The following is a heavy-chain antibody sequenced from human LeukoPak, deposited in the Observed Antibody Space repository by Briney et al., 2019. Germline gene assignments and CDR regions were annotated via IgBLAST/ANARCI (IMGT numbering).Heavy chain of an antibody. Sequence: AGGSLRLSCGASGFTFSYHWMHWVRQVPGKGLVWVSRIDGGGSSTSYADSVKGRFSISRDNAKSTLCLQMSSLRAEDTAVYYCARGPGSSGGAYVGDYWGPGTLVTVSS. J-gene: IGHJ4*01. CDR2: IDGGGSST. CDR3: ARGPGSSGGAYVGDY. CDR1: GFTFSYHW. V-gene: IGHV3-74*01. D-gene: IGHD3-22*01.